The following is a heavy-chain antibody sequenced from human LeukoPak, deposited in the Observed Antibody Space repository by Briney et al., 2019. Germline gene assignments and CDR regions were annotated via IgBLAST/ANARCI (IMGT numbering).Heavy chain of an antibody. CDR3: TRGGLWFGAFLDY. Sequence: GGSLRLSCAASGFSFRSYWMNWVRQAPGKGLVWVSRIDSDGRSTTYADSAKGRFTISRDNAKNTLFLQMNSLRVEDTAVYYCTRGGLWFGAFLDYWGQGTRVTVSS. J-gene: IGHJ4*02. D-gene: IGHD3-10*01. CDR1: GFSFRSYW. CDR2: IDSDGRST. V-gene: IGHV3-74*01.